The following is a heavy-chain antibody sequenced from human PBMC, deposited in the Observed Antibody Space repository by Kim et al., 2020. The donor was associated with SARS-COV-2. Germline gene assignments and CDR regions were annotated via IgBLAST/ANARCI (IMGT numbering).Heavy chain of an antibody. Sequence: SETLSLTCTVSGGSVTSSRSYWTWVRLPPGRKLEWIGYVYSSGNTKYSPSLKSRVPISLDTSQNMFSLNLTSVTAADTALYFCARGVLVGNTNYYFDSWG. CDR3: ARGVLVGNTNYYFDS. D-gene: IGHD6-6*01. V-gene: IGHV4-61*01. CDR1: GGSVTSSRSY. J-gene: IGHJ4*01. CDR2: VYSSGNT.